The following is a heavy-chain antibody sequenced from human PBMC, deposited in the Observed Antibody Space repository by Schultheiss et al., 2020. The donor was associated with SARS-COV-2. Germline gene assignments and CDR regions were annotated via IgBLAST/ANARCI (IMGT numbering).Heavy chain of an antibody. J-gene: IGHJ5*02. CDR1: GYTFTSQG. CDR3: ARIRGVAGTTYNWFDP. Sequence: GESLKISCKASGYTFTSQGISWVRQAPGQGLEWMGWINAGNGNTKYSQKFQGRVTITRDTSASTAYMELSSLRSEDTAVYYCARIRGVAGTTYNWFDPWGQGTLVTVSS. V-gene: IGHV1-3*01. CDR2: INAGNGNT. D-gene: IGHD1-7*01.